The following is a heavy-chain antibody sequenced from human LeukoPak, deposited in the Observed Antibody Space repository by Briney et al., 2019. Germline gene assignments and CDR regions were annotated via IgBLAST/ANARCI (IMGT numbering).Heavy chain of an antibody. Sequence: PGGCLRLSPAASGFTFSSYWMRCVCHAPGKGLGWVSRINSDVSSTAYADSVKGRFTISRDNAKNTLYLHMNSLRDEDTAVYYCAREGPDSSGYYSDYWGQGTLVTVSS. CDR2: INSDVSST. CDR3: AREGPDSSGYYSDY. J-gene: IGHJ4*02. D-gene: IGHD3-22*01. V-gene: IGHV3-74*01. CDR1: GFTFSSYW.